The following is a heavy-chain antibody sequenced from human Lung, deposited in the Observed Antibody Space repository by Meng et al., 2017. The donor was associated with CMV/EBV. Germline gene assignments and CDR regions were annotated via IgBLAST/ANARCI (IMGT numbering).Heavy chain of an antibody. Sequence: GSXRLSCAVYGGSFSGYYWSWIRQPPGKGLEWIGEINHSGSTNYNPSLKSRVTISVDTSKNQFSLKLSSVTAADTAVYYCARYDFWSGYVYWGQGTLVTVSS. CDR1: GGSFSGYY. V-gene: IGHV4-34*01. J-gene: IGHJ4*02. CDR2: INHSGST. D-gene: IGHD3-3*01. CDR3: ARYDFWSGYVY.